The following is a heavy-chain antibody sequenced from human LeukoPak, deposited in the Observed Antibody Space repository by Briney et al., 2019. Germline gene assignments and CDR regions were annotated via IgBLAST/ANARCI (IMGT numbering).Heavy chain of an antibody. D-gene: IGHD3-22*01. J-gene: IGHJ3*02. CDR3: ARGAYYYDSSGCPDI. CDR2: MNPNSGNT. Sequence: GASVKVSCKASGYTFTSYDINWLGQATGQGLEWMGWMNPNSGNTGYAQKFQGRVTMTRNTSISTAYMELSSLRSEDTAVYYCARGAYYYDSSGCPDIWGQGTMVTVSS. CDR1: GYTFTSYD. V-gene: IGHV1-8*01.